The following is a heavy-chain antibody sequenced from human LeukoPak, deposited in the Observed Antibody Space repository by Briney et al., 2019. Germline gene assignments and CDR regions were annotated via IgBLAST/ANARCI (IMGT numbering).Heavy chain of an antibody. CDR2: IYYSGST. CDR1: GGSISSYY. Sequence: SETLSLTCTVSGGSISSYYWSWIRQPPGKGLEWIGYIYYSGSTNYNPSLKSRVTISVDRSKNQFSLKLSSVTAADTAVYYCARGAHDFWSGSLGYWGQGTLVTVSS. D-gene: IGHD3-3*01. CDR3: ARGAHDFWSGSLGY. V-gene: IGHV4-59*12. J-gene: IGHJ4*02.